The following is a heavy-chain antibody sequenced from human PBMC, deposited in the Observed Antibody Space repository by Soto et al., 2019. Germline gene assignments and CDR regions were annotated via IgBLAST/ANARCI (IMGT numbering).Heavy chain of an antibody. CDR1: GYSFITYW. CDR3: ARLVGVTTSGFDY. Sequence: GESLKISCTAPGYSFITYWIGSVRQMPGKGLEWLGDIYPGDSDSRYSPSFQSLVTISADKSVSTAYLQWTSLRASDTAMYYCARLVGVTTSGFDYWGQGTLVTVSS. J-gene: IGHJ4*02. V-gene: IGHV5-51*01. CDR2: IYPGDSDS. D-gene: IGHD1-26*01.